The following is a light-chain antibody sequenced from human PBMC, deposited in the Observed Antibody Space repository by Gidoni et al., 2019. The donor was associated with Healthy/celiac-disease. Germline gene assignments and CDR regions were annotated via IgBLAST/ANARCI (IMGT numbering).Light chain of an antibody. V-gene: IGKV3-15*01. Sequence: IVMTQSPATLSVAPGERATLSCRASQSVSSNLAWYQQKPGQAPRLLIYGASTRATGIPARCSGSGSGTEFTLTISSLQSEDFAVYYCQQYNNWPPWTFGQXTKVEIK. CDR1: QSVSSN. CDR3: QQYNNWPPWT. CDR2: GAS. J-gene: IGKJ1*01.